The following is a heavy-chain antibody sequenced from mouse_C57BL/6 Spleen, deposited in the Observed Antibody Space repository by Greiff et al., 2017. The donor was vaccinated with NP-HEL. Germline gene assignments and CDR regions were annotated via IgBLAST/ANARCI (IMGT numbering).Heavy chain of an antibody. Sequence: EVMLVESGGGLVKPGGSLKLSCAASGFTFSSYAMSWVRQTPEKRLEWVATTSDGGSYTYYPDNVKGRFTISRDNAKNNLYLQMSHLKSEDTAMYYCARGGLRQYYYAMDYWGQGTSVTVSS. CDR2: TSDGGSYT. V-gene: IGHV5-4*03. D-gene: IGHD2-2*01. CDR3: ARGGLRQYYYAMDY. J-gene: IGHJ4*01. CDR1: GFTFSSYA.